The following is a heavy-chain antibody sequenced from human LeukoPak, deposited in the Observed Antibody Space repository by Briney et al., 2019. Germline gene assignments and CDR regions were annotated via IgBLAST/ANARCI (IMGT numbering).Heavy chain of an antibody. CDR2: FYPGESDT. Sequence: GESLKISCKGSGYSFTSYWIGWVRQMPGKGLEWMGVFYPGESDTRYIPSFQGQVTISADKSISTAYLQWSSPKASDTAMYYCGSLDRVGAMEYWGQGTLVTVPS. J-gene: IGHJ4*02. D-gene: IGHD1-26*01. CDR3: GSLDRVGAMEY. V-gene: IGHV5-51*01. CDR1: GYSFTSYW.